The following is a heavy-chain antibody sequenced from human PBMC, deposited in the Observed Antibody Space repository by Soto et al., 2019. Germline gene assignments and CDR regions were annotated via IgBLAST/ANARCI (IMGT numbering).Heavy chain of an antibody. Sequence: GGSLRLSCAASGFTFSAYSMNWVRQAPGKGLEWVSYITGSSATIYYADSVKGRFTISRDNAKNSLYLQMNSLRDEDTAVYYCARDNGMAGSFDPWCQGTLVTVSS. CDR3: ARDNGMAGSFDP. CDR2: ITGSSATI. V-gene: IGHV3-48*02. D-gene: IGHD2-8*01. CDR1: GFTFSAYS. J-gene: IGHJ5*02.